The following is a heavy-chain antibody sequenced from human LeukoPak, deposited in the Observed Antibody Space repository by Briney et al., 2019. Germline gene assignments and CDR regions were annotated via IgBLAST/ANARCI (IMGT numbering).Heavy chain of an antibody. CDR2: INPNSGGT. V-gene: IGHV1-2*02. Sequence: GASVKVSCKASGYTFTGYYMHWVRQAPGQGLEWMGWINPNSGGTNYAQNFQGRVTMTRDTSITTAYMELSRLRSDDTAVYYCARLISGNFLIDYWGQGTLVTVSS. D-gene: IGHD1-26*01. CDR3: ARLISGNFLIDY. J-gene: IGHJ4*02. CDR1: GYTFTGYY.